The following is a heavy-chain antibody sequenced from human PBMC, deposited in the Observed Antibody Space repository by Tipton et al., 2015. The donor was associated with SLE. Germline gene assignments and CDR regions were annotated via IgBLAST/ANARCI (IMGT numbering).Heavy chain of an antibody. Sequence: TLSLTCTVSGYSISSGYYWGWIRQPPGKGLKWIGSIYHSGSTYYNPSLKSRVTISVDTSKNQFSLKLSSVTAADTAVYYCARGGAVWYYYYYMDVWGKGTTVTVSS. CDR3: ARGGAVWYYYYYMDV. J-gene: IGHJ6*03. CDR2: IYHSGST. D-gene: IGHD3-16*01. CDR1: GYSISSGYY. V-gene: IGHV4-38-2*02.